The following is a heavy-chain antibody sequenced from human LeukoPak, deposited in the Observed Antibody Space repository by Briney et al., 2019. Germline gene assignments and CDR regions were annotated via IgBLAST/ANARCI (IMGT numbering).Heavy chain of an antibody. D-gene: IGHD3-10*01. J-gene: IGHJ4*02. CDR2: INPSGGST. Sequence: ASVKVSCKASGYTFTGYYVHWVRQAPGQGLEWMGIINPSGGSTSYAQKFQGRVTMTRDMSTSTVYMELSSLRSEDTAVYYCARDKGYYYGSGRAAMGYWGQGTLVTVSS. CDR1: GYTFTGYY. CDR3: ARDKGYYYGSGRAAMGY. V-gene: IGHV1-46*01.